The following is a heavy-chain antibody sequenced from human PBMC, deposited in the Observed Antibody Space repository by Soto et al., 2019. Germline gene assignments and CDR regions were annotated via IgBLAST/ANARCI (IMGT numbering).Heavy chain of an antibody. CDR3: ARGVRTGPTYYFDY. CDR2: IYYSGST. J-gene: IGHJ4*02. V-gene: IGHV4-31*03. D-gene: IGHD3-9*01. Sequence: KPSETLSLTCTVSGGSISSGGYYWSWLRQHPGKGLEWIGYIYYSGSTYYNPSLKSRVTISVDTSKNQFSLKLSSVTAADTAVYYCARGVRTGPTYYFDYWGQGTLVTVSS. CDR1: GGSISSGGYY.